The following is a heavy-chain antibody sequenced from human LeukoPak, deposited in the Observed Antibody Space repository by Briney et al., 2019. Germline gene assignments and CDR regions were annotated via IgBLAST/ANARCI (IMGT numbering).Heavy chain of an antibody. J-gene: IGHJ3*01. CDR3: ARDRGSGDSFDL. V-gene: IGHV3-33*01. D-gene: IGHD6-19*01. CDR1: GFTFSTYG. CDR2: IWFDGSNQ. Sequence: GGSVRLSCAASGFTFSTYGMRWVRQAPGKGLEGVAVIWFDGSNQYYVDSVRGRFSISRDNSKNTLYLQMNTLRAEDTGVYYCARDRGSGDSFDLWGQGAMVTVSS.